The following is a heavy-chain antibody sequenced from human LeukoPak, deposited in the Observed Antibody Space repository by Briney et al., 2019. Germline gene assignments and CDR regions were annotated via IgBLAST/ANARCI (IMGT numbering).Heavy chain of an antibody. CDR3: ARGHARGSGSHNTNWFDP. CDR2: INHSGST. D-gene: IGHD3-10*01. Sequence: SETLSLTCAVYGGSFSGYYWSWIRQPPGKGLEWIGEINHSGSTNYNPSLKSRVTISVDTSKNQFSLKLSSVPAADTAVYYCARGHARGSGSHNTNWFDPWGQGTLVTVSS. CDR1: GGSFSGYY. J-gene: IGHJ5*02. V-gene: IGHV4-34*01.